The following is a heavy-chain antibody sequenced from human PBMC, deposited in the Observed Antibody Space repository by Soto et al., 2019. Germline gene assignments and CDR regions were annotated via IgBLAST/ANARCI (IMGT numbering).Heavy chain of an antibody. CDR1: GFTVSSNY. Sequence: EVQLVETGGGLIQPGGSLRLSCAASGFTVSSNYMSWVRQAPGKGLEWVSVIYSGGSTSYADSVKGRFTISRDNSKNTLYLQMNSLRAEDTAVYYCARDLGSGYDRGDYWGQGTLVTVSS. CDR2: IYSGGST. V-gene: IGHV3-53*02. D-gene: IGHD5-12*01. CDR3: ARDLGSGYDRGDY. J-gene: IGHJ4*02.